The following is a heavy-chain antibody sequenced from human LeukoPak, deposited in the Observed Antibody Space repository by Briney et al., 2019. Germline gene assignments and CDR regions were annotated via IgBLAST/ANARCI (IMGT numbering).Heavy chain of an antibody. D-gene: IGHD3-22*01. V-gene: IGHV4-39*01. CDR1: GGSIRGSSYY. J-gene: IGHJ4*02. CDR2: VYYDGTT. Sequence: SETLSLTCTVSGGSIRGSSYYWGWIRQPPGKGLQWIGSVYYDGTTYYNSSLKSRVTISVDTSKNQLSLKLSSVTAADTAVYYCARQGYYYGSSGNYWGQGTLVTVSS. CDR3: ARQGYYYGSSGNY.